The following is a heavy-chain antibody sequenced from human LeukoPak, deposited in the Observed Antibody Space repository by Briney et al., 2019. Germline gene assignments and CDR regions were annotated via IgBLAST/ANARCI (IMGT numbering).Heavy chain of an antibody. CDR1: GYTFTGYY. Sequence: ASVKVSCKASGYTFTGYYMHWVRQAPGQGLEWMGRINPNSGGTNYAQKFQGRVTMTRDTSISTAYMELSRLRSDDTAAYYCARDRRWLQLYDYWGQGTLVTVSS. J-gene: IGHJ4*02. CDR3: ARDRRWLQLYDY. D-gene: IGHD5-24*01. V-gene: IGHV1-2*06. CDR2: INPNSGGT.